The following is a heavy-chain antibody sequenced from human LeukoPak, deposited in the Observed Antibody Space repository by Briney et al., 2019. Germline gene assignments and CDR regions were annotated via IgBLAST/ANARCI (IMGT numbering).Heavy chain of an antibody. CDR1: GFTFSSYS. CDR3: ARNGWFGDYNWFDP. CDR2: ISSASNTI. D-gene: IGHD3-10*01. V-gene: IGHV3-48*01. Sequence: GGSLRLSCAASGFTFSSYSMNWVRQAPGKGLEWVSYISSASNTIYYADSVKGRFTISRDNAKNSLYLQMNSLRAEDTAMYYCARNGWFGDYNWFDPWGQGTLVTVSS. J-gene: IGHJ5*02.